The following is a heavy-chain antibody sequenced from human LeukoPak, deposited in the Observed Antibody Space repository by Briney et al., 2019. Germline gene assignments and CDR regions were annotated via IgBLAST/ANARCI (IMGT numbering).Heavy chain of an antibody. CDR1: GFTFSSYG. D-gene: IGHD5-12*01. Sequence: PGGSLRLSCAASGFTFSSYGMHWVRQAPGKGLEWVAFIRYDGSNKYYADSVKGRFTISRDNSKNTLYLQMNSLRAEDTAVYYCAKVEERGYSGYDPRHYWGQGTLVTVSS. CDR2: IRYDGSNK. V-gene: IGHV3-30*02. J-gene: IGHJ4*02. CDR3: AKVEERGYSGYDPRHY.